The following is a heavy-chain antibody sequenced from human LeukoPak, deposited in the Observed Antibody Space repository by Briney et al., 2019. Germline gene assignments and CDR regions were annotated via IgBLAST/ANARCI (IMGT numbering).Heavy chain of an antibody. Sequence: SETLSLTCTVSGGSISSYYWSWIRQPPGKGLEWIGYIYYSGSTNYNPSLKSRVTISVDTSKNQFSLTLSSVTAADTAVYYCAGEMATTIIPSRISAIDMWSEGRIVTVSS. CDR2: IYYSGST. CDR3: AGEMATTIIPSRISAIDM. CDR1: GGSISSYY. J-gene: IGHJ3*02. V-gene: IGHV4-59*01. D-gene: IGHD5-24*01.